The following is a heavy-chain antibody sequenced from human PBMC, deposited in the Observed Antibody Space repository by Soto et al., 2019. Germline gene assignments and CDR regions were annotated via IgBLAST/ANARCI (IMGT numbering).Heavy chain of an antibody. D-gene: IGHD5-12*01. CDR2: FIPVFTTA. V-gene: IGHV1-69*01. J-gene: IGHJ3*02. CDR3: ALDGVDVSRTTIRHGALDI. CDR1: GGSFSTYG. Sequence: QVQLVQSGAEVKKPGSSVKVSCKASGGSFSTYGISWVRQAPGQGLEWMGGFIPVFTTAKYAQKFQSRVSITAAESTETAYMELSSLRSEDTAVYFCALDGVDVSRTTIRHGALDIWGQGTVVTVSS.